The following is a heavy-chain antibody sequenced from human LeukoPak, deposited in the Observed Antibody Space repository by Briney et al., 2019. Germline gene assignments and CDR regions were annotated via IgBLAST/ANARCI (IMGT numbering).Heavy chain of an antibody. V-gene: IGHV1-18*01. CDR2: ISGYNGNT. CDR1: GYTFTSYG. J-gene: IGHJ4*02. CDR3: ARVLMYYYDSSGLFDY. D-gene: IGHD3-22*01. Sequence: ASVKVSCKASGYTFTSYGISWVRQAPGQGLEWMGWISGYNGNTNYAQKLQGRVTMTTDTSTSTAYMELRSLRSDDTAVYYCARVLMYYYDSSGLFDYWGQGTLVTVSS.